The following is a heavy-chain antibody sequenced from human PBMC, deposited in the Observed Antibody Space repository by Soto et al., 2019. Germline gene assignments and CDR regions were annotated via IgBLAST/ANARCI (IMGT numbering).Heavy chain of an antibody. J-gene: IGHJ6*02. D-gene: IGHD3-3*01. CDR3: ARDLSITIFGVVITNYYYYYGMDV. Sequence: ASVKVSCKASGYTFTSYYMHWVRQAPGQGLEWMGIINPSGGSTSYAQKFQGRVTMTRDTPTSTVYMELSSLRSEDTAVYYCARDLSITIFGVVITNYYYYYGMDVWGQGTTVTVSS. V-gene: IGHV1-46*01. CDR1: GYTFTSYY. CDR2: INPSGGST.